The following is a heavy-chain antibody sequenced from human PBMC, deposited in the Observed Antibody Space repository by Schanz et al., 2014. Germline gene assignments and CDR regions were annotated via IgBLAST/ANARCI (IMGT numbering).Heavy chain of an antibody. Sequence: EVQLVESGGGLVKPGGSLRLSCSASGFTFSTYAMTWVRQAPGKGLEWVSTLSGSGAGTFYADSVKGRFTISRDNSKNTLFLQMSSLRAEDTAVYYCARDGDFDYWGQGTLVTVSS. CDR1: GFTFSTYA. V-gene: IGHV3-23*04. CDR3: ARDGDFDY. CDR2: LSGSGAGT. J-gene: IGHJ4*02.